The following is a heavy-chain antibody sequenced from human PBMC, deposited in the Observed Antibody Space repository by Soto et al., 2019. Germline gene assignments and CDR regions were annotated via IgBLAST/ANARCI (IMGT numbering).Heavy chain of an antibody. D-gene: IGHD3-10*01. J-gene: IGHJ3*02. CDR1: GFTFSSYG. CDR3: ATYYYGSGSYYQHDAFDI. CDR2: IWYDGSNK. V-gene: IGHV3-33*01. Sequence: QVQLVESGGGVVQPGRSLRLSCAASGFTFSSYGMHWVRQAPGKGLEWVAVIWYDGSNKYYADSVKGRFTISRDNSKNPLYLQMNSLRAEDTAVYYCATYYYGSGSYYQHDAFDIWGQGTMVTVSS.